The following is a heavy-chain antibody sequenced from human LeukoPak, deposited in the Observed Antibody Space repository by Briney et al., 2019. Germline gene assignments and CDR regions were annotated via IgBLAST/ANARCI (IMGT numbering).Heavy chain of an antibody. V-gene: IGHV1-18*01. D-gene: IGHD5-24*01. CDR3: ARVAEMATGPRGCDAFDI. J-gene: IGHJ3*02. CDR2: ISAYNGNT. CDR1: GYTFTSYG. Sequence: ASVKVSCKASGYTFTSYGISWVRHAPGQGLEWMGWISAYNGNTNYAQKLQGRVTMTTDTSTSTAYMELRSLRSDDTAVYYCARVAEMATGPRGCDAFDIWGQGTMVTVSS.